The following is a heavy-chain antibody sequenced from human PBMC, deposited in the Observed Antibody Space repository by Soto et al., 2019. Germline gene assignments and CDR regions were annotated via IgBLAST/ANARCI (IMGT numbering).Heavy chain of an antibody. J-gene: IGHJ4*02. Sequence: PSETLSLTCAVSGGSISSSNWRSWVRQPPGKGLEWIGEIYHSGSTNYNPSLKSRVTIAVDKSKNQFSLKLSSVTAADTAVYYCARRLSTGWFFDFWGQGTLVTVSS. CDR1: GGSISSSNW. D-gene: IGHD6-19*01. CDR2: IYHSGST. V-gene: IGHV4-4*02. CDR3: ARRLSTGWFFDF.